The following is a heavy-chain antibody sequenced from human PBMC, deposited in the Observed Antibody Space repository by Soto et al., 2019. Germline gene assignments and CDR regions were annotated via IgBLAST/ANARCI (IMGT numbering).Heavy chain of an antibody. CDR1: GGSFSGYY. CDR3: ARGSSYYGSFMDV. CDR2: INHSGST. Sequence: SETLSLTCAVYGGSFSGYYWSWIRQPPGKGLEWIGEINHSGSTNYNPSLKSRVTISVDTSKNQFSLKLSSVTAADTAVYYCARGSSYYGSFMDVWGQGTTVTVLL. V-gene: IGHV4-34*01. J-gene: IGHJ6*02. D-gene: IGHD3-10*01.